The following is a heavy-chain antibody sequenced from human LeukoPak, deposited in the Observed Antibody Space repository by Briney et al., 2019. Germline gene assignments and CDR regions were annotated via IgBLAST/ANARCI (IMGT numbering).Heavy chain of an antibody. J-gene: IGHJ3*02. D-gene: IGHD6-6*01. CDR2: IRYDGSNK. CDR3: AKYGYSSSSLIDAFDI. CDR1: GFTFSSYG. V-gene: IGHV3-30*02. Sequence: AGGSLRLSCAASGFTFSSYGMHWVRQAPGKGLEWVAFIRYDGSNKYYADSVKGRFTISRDNSKNTLYLQMNSLRAEDTAVYYCAKYGYSSSSLIDAFDIWGQGTMVTVSS.